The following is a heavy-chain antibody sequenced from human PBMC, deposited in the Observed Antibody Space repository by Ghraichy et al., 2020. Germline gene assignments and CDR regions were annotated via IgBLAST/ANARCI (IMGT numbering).Heavy chain of an antibody. V-gene: IGHV3-53*04. D-gene: IGHD5-18*01. CDR2: IYSGGST. J-gene: IGHJ6*02. CDR1: GFTVSSNY. CDR3: ARDTGYSYGSSDYYCYGMDV. Sequence: GGSLRLSCAASGFTVSSNYMSWVRQAPGKGLEWVSVIYSGGSTYYADSVKGRFTISRQNSKNTLYLQMNSLRDEDTAVYYCARDTGYSYGSSDYYCYGMDVWGQETTVTVSS.